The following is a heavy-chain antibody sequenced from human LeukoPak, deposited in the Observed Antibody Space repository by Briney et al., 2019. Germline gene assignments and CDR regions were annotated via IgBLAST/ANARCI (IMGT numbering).Heavy chain of an antibody. D-gene: IGHD3-22*01. V-gene: IGHV1-8*03. CDR1: GYTFTSYD. CDR3: ARDLYYDSSGYYYESDY. CDR2: MNPNSGNT. J-gene: IGHJ4*02. Sequence: ASVKVSCKASGYTFTSYDINWVRQATGQGLVWMGWMNPNSGNTGYAQKFQGRVTITRNTSISTAYMELSSLRSEDTAVYYCARDLYYDSSGYYYESDYWGQGTLVTVSS.